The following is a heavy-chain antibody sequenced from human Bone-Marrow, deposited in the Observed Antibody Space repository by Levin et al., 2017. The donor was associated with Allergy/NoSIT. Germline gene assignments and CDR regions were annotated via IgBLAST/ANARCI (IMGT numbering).Heavy chain of an antibody. Sequence: PSEPLSLTCTVSGASISSNDYYWSWIRQPPGKGLEWIGYIYSSGNTHYNPSLKSRVTMSLDASKNQISLKLNSVTAADTAVYYCARDRDYYDSSGYDIVYYGMDVWGQGTTVTVSS. CDR3: ARDRDYYDSSGYDIVYYGMDV. D-gene: IGHD3-22*01. V-gene: IGHV4-30-4*01. CDR1: GASISSNDYY. J-gene: IGHJ6*02. CDR2: IYSSGNT.